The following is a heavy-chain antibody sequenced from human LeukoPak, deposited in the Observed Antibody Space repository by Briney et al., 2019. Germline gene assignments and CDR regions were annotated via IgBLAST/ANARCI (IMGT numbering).Heavy chain of an antibody. J-gene: IGHJ4*02. D-gene: IGHD4-11*01. V-gene: IGHV4-31*03. CDR3: AREGDNSNYGGLDY. CDR1: GGSISSGGYY. CDR2: IYYSGST. Sequence: SETLSLTCTVSGGSISSGGYYWSWIRQHPGKGLEWIGYIYYSGSTYYNPSLKSRVTISVDTSKNQFSLKLSSVTAADTAVYYCAREGDNSNYGGLDYWGQGTLVTVSS.